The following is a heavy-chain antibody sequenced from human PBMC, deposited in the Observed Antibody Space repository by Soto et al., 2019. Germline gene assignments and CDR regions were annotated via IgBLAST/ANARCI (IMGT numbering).Heavy chain of an antibody. D-gene: IGHD1-26*01. CDR3: AREDTMGAYFDY. J-gene: IGHJ4*02. CDR1: GGSISSYY. Sequence: PSETLSLTCTVSGGSISSYYWSWIRQPPGKGLEWIGYIYYSGSTNYNPSLKSQVTISVDTSKNQFSLKLSSVTAADTAVYYCAREDTMGAYFDYWGQGTLVTVSS. V-gene: IGHV4-59*01. CDR2: IYYSGST.